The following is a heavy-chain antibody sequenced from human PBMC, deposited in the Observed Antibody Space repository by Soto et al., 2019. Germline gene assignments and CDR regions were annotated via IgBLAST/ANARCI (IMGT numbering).Heavy chain of an antibody. CDR3: ARGASLSHDYGGNVNYYYYYGMDV. CDR1: GGSISSGDYY. V-gene: IGHV4-30-4*01. D-gene: IGHD4-17*01. J-gene: IGHJ6*02. Sequence: PSETLSLTCTVSGGSISSGDYYWSWIRQPPGKGLEWIGYIYYSGSTYYNPSLKSRVTISVDTSKNQFSLKLSSVTAADTAVYYCARGASLSHDYGGNVNYYYYYGMDVWGQGTTVTVSS. CDR2: IYYSGST.